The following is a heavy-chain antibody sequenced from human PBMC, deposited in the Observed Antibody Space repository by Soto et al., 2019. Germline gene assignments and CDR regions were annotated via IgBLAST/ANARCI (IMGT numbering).Heavy chain of an antibody. CDR3: PRDRGWLQLRGDY. CDR1: CYTFTSYG. D-gene: IGHD5-12*01. V-gene: IGHV1-18*01. CDR2: ISAYKGNT. Sequence: SSVKGSSKASCYTFTSYGISWVRQAPGPGLEGVGWISAYKGNTNYAQKLQGRGTLTTAPSTSTAYIELRSLTSDDTAVYYCPRDRGWLQLRGDYWGQGTLVT. J-gene: IGHJ4*02.